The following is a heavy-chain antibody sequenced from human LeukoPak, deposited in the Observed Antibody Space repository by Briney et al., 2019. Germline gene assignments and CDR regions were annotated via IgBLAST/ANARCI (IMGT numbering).Heavy chain of an antibody. CDR2: ISGSGGST. D-gene: IGHD3-10*01. J-gene: IGHJ4*02. V-gene: IGHV3-23*01. CDR3: AKNVRLLWFGESPFDY. CDR1: GFTFSSYA. Sequence: GGSLRLSCAASGFTFSSYAMSWVRQAPGKGLEWVSAISGSGGSTYYADSVKGRFTISRDNSKNTLYLQMNSLRAEDTAVYYCAKNVRLLWFGESPFDYWGQGTLVTVSS.